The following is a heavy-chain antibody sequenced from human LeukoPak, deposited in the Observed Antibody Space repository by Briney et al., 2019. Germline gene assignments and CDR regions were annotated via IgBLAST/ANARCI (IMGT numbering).Heavy chain of an antibody. CDR1: GYTLTSYY. CDR3: ARDQRSGSGSRKTFDY. D-gene: IGHD3-10*01. CDR2: INPSGGST. V-gene: IGHV1-46*01. Sequence: ASVKVSCKASGYTLTSYYMHWVRQAPGQRLEWVGIINPSGGSTSYAQKFQGRVTMTRDTSTSTVYMELSSLRSEDTAVYYCARDQRSGSGSRKTFDYWGQGTLVTVSS. J-gene: IGHJ4*02.